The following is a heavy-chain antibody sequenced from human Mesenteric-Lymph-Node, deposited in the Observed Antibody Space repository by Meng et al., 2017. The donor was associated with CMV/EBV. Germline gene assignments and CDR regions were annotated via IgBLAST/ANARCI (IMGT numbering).Heavy chain of an antibody. J-gene: IGHJ6*02. CDR2: INELGSEK. Sequence: GESLKISCAASGFTFSDYYMSWIRQAPGKGPEWVANINELGSEKSFVDSVKGRFTISRDNAKNSLYLQMSSLRAEDTAVYYCARGPGGGMDVWGQGTTVTVSS. CDR1: GFTFSDYY. V-gene: IGHV3-7*01. D-gene: IGHD3-16*01. CDR3: ARGPGGGMDV.